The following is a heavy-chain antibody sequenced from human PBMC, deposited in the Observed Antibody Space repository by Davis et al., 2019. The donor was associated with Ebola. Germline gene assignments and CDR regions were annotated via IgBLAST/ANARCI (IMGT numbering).Heavy chain of an antibody. J-gene: IGHJ4*02. D-gene: IGHD2-21*01. CDR3: ARDTILGVGIDA. CDR1: GDSISSGGYC. CDR2: VYHTGEP. Sequence: SETLSLTCTVPGDSISSGGYCWTWIRQPPGKGLEWIGYVYHTGEPSYTPSLESRLTISADTSKNQFFLNLRSVTAADTAVYFCARDTILGVGIDAWGQGSLVTVSS. V-gene: IGHV4-31*03.